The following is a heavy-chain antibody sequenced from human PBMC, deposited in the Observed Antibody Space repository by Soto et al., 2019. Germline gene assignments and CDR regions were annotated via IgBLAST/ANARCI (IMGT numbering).Heavy chain of an antibody. CDR1: GGSISSYY. V-gene: IGHV4-59*01. CDR3: ARAVDGSSTSCYYNNWFDP. D-gene: IGHD2-2*01. Sequence: PSETLSLTCTVSGGSISSYYWSWIRQPPGKGLEWIGYIYYSGSNNYNPSLKSRVTISVDTSKNQFSLKLGSVTAADTAVYYCARAVDGSSTSCYYNNWFDPWGQGTLVTVSS. CDR2: IYYSGSN. J-gene: IGHJ5*02.